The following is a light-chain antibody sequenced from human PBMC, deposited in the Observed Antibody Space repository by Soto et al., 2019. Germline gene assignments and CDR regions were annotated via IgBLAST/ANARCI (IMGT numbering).Light chain of an antibody. Sequence: DIQMTQSPSSLSASVGDRVTITCRASQDIRHDLGWYQQKPGKAPKRLISIASTLQSGVPSRFSGSGSGTEFTLTISSLQPEDVATYYCLQHKNYPWTFGQGTKVEIK. CDR2: IAS. J-gene: IGKJ1*01. V-gene: IGKV1-17*01. CDR1: QDIRHD. CDR3: LQHKNYPWT.